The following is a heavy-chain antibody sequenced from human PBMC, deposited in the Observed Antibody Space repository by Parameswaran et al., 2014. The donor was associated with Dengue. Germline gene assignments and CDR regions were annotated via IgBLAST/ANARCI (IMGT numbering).Heavy chain of an antibody. D-gene: IGHD6-6*01. CDR3: AKADISSSYYYYYGMDV. J-gene: IGHJ6*02. CDR2: ISYDGSNK. Sequence: VRQAPGKGLEWVAVISYDGSNKYYADSVKGRFTISRDNSKNTLYLQMNSLRAEDTAVYYCAKADISSSYYYYYGMDVWGQGTTVTVSS. V-gene: IGHV3-30*18.